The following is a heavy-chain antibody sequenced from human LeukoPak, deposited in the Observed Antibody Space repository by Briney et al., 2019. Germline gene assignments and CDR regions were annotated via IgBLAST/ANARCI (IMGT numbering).Heavy chain of an antibody. CDR1: GYTFTSYY. Sequence: ASVKVSCKASGYTFTSYYMHWVRQAPGQGLEWMGIINPSGGSTSYAQKFQGRVTMTRDTSTSTVYMELSSLRSEDTAVYYCARAQAMITFGGVIPNFDYWGQGTLVTVFS. CDR3: ARAQAMITFGGVIPNFDY. CDR2: INPSGGST. J-gene: IGHJ4*02. V-gene: IGHV1-46*01. D-gene: IGHD3-16*02.